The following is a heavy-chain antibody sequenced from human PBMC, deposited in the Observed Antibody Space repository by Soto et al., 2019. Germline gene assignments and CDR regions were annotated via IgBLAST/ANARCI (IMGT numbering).Heavy chain of an antibody. D-gene: IGHD3-3*01. CDR3: ARDPQKYYDLGVDV. CDR1: GGGFSDYA. V-gene: IGHV1-69*01. J-gene: IGHJ6*02. CDR2: IIPMLGTP. Sequence: QGQLVQSGAELKKPGSSVRVSCKASGGGFSDYAISWVGQAPGQGLEWVGGIIPMLGTPNYAPELQGRVTITADASTSTVYMELSSLRSEDTAVYYCARDPQKYYDLGVDVWGQGTTVIVSS.